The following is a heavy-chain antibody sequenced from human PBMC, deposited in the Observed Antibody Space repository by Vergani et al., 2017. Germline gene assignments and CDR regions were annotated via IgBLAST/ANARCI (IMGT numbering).Heavy chain of an antibody. D-gene: IGHD6-19*01. CDR2: IYYSGST. V-gene: IGHV4-39*01. Sequence: QLQLQESGPGLVKPSATLSLTFSVPGAPIRSSNYYLGWIRQPPGKGLDWSASIYYSGSTDNNPSLKSRVTISVDTSKNQFSLKLSSVTAAETAVYFCARHSTVEWLVKLGWIAPWGQGILFTVSS. J-gene: IGHJ5*02. CDR1: GAPIRSSNYY. CDR3: ARHSTVEWLVKLGWIAP.